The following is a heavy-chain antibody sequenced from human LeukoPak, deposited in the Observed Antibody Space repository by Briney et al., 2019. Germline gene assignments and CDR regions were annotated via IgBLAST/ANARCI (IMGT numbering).Heavy chain of an antibody. CDR3: ARRTAKWNHRSPEFDP. Sequence: SETLSLTCTVSGGSISGYYWSWIRQPPGKGLEWIGDIYFGGTNNYKTSLKSRVTISLHTSTNQFSLNLTSVTAADTAEYFCARRTAKWNHRSPEFDPWGQGTLVIVSS. J-gene: IGHJ5*01. CDR1: GGSISGYY. V-gene: IGHV4-59*08. D-gene: IGHD1-14*01. CDR2: IYFGGTN.